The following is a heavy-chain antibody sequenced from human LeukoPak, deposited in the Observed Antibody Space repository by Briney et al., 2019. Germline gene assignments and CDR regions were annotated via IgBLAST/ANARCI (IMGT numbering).Heavy chain of an antibody. V-gene: IGHV1-18*04. J-gene: IGHJ4*02. Sequence: ASVKVSCKASGYTFTSYGISWVRQAPGQGLEWMGWISAYNGNTNYAQKLQGRVTMTTDTSTSTAYMELRSLRSDDTAVYYRVYQLLGVYFDYWGQGTLVTVSS. CDR3: VYQLLGVYFDY. CDR2: ISAYNGNT. D-gene: IGHD2-2*01. CDR1: GYTFTSYG.